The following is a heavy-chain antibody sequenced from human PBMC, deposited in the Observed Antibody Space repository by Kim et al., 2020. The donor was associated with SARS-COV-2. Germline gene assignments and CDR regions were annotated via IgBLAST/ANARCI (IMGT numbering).Heavy chain of an antibody. CDR3: ARAHYDSSGGAFDI. J-gene: IGHJ3*02. Sequence: DAVKGRFTISRDNSKNTLYLQMNSLRAEDTAVYYCARAHYDSSGGAFDIWGQGTMVTVSS. D-gene: IGHD3-22*01. V-gene: IGHV3-66*01.